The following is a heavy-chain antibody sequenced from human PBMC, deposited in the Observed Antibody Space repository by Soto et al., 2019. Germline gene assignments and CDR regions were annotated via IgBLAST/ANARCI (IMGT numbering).Heavy chain of an antibody. D-gene: IGHD4-17*01. CDR1: GFTFSSYA. V-gene: IGHV3-23*01. J-gene: IGHJ4*02. Sequence: EVQLLESGGGLVQPGGSLRLSCAASGFTFSSYAMSWVRQAPGQGLEWVSAISGSGGSTYYADSVKGRFTISRDNSKHALYLQMNSLRAEDTAVYYCAQDRDYGDYGFDYWGQGTLVTVSS. CDR3: AQDRDYGDYGFDY. CDR2: ISGSGGST.